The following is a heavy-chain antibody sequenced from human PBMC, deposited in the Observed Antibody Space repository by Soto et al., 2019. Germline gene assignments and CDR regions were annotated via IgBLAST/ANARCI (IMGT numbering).Heavy chain of an antibody. V-gene: IGHV1-58*02. CDR2: IVVGSGNT. CDR1: GFTFTSSA. J-gene: IGHJ6*02. CDR3: AASKYYYDSSGYYYYYGMDV. D-gene: IGHD3-22*01. Sequence: SVKVSCKASGFTFTSSAMQWVRQARGQRLEWIGWIVVGSGNTNYAQKFQERVTITRDMSTSTAYMELSSLRSEDTAVYYCAASKYYYDSSGYYYYYGMDVWGQGTTVTVSS.